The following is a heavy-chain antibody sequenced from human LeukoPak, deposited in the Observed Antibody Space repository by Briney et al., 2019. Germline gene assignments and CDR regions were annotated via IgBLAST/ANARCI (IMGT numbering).Heavy chain of an antibody. Sequence: SETLSLTCAVYGGSFSGYYWSWIRQPPGKGLEWIGSIYYSGSTYYNPSLKSRVTISVDTSKNQFSLKLSSVTAADTAVYYCARHVRGGGPIYYFDYWGQGTLVTVSS. J-gene: IGHJ4*02. CDR3: ARHVRGGGPIYYFDY. CDR2: IYYSGST. CDR1: GGSFSGYY. D-gene: IGHD3-10*02. V-gene: IGHV4-34*01.